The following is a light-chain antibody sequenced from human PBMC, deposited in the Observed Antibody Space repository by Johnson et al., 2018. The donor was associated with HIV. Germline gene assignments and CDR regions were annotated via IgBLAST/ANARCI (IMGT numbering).Light chain of an antibody. CDR2: DNN. J-gene: IGLJ1*01. CDR3: GTWDKSLNVYV. Sequence: QSVLTQPASVSAASGQKVNISCSGSSSNIGNYYVSWYQHLPGTAPKLLIYDNNKRPSGIPDRFSGSKSGTSATLGIAGLQTGDEADYFCGTWDKSLNVYVFGTATKVSVL. CDR1: SSNIGNYY. V-gene: IGLV1-51*01.